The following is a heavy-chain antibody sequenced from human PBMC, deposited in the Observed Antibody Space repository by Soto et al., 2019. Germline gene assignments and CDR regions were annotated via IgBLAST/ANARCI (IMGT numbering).Heavy chain of an antibody. D-gene: IGHD3-10*01. V-gene: IGHV3-23*01. CDR2: ISGSGGST. J-gene: IGHJ4*02. CDR1: GFTFRSYA. Sequence: PGGFLRLSCAASGFTFRSYAMSWVSQAPGKGLEWVSAISGSGGSTYYADSVKGRFTISRDNSKNTLYLQMNSLRAEDTAVYYCAKALGEPPMFFDYWGQGTLVTVSS. CDR3: AKALGEPPMFFDY.